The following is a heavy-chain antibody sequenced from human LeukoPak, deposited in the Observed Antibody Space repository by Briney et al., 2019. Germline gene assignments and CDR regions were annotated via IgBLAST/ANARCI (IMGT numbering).Heavy chain of an antibody. V-gene: IGHV3-30*02. CDR2: IRYDGSNK. J-gene: IGHJ4*02. D-gene: IGHD6-13*01. Sequence: PGGSLRLSCAASGFTFSSHWMHWVRQAPGKGLEWVAFIRYDGSNKYYADSVKGRFTISRDNSKNTLYLQMNSLRAEDTAVYYCAKLGSSWYAGYFDYWGQGTLVTVSS. CDR3: AKLGSSWYAGYFDY. CDR1: GFTFSSHW.